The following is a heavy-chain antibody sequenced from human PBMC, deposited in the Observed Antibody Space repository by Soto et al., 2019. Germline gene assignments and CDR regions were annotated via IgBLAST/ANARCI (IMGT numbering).Heavy chain of an antibody. CDR1: GFTFSDYV. J-gene: IGHJ4*02. D-gene: IGHD3-22*01. CDR3: ARGGRGYYDGSGQIDY. CDR2: ISYEGSNK. V-gene: IGHV3-30-3*01. Sequence: QVQLVESGGGVVQPGRSLRLSCTASGFTFSDYVMHWFRQAPGKGLEWVAVISYEGSNKYYADSVKGRFTISRDNSKNTLYLQMNSLRAEDTAVYYCARGGRGYYDGSGQIDYWGQGTLVSVSS.